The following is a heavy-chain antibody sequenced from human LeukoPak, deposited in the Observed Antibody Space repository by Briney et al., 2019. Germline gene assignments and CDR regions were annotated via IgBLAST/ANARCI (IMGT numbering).Heavy chain of an antibody. CDR1: GFTFSSYS. V-gene: IGHV3-21*01. CDR2: ISSSSSYI. J-gene: IGHJ4*02. Sequence: PGGSVRLSCAASGFTFSSYSMNWVRQAPGKGLEWVSSISSSSSYIYYADSVKGRFTISRDNAKNSLYLQMNSLRAEDTAVYYCVNTRSITIFGVVNFDYWGQGTLVTVSS. D-gene: IGHD3-3*01. CDR3: VNTRSITIFGVVNFDY.